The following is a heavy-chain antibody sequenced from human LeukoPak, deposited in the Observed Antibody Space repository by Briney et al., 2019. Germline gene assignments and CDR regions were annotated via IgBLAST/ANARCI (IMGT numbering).Heavy chain of an antibody. V-gene: IGHV5-51*01. J-gene: IGHJ5*02. D-gene: IGHD2-2*02. CDR3: ARLGLCSSTSCYTGANWSDP. CDR2: IYPGDSDT. CDR1: GYSFTSYW. Sequence: GESLKISCKGSGYSFTSYWIGWVRQLPGKGLEWMGIIYPGDSDTRYSPSLQGQVTISADKSISTAYLQWSSLKASDTAMYYCARLGLCSSTSCYTGANWSDPWGQGTLVTVSS.